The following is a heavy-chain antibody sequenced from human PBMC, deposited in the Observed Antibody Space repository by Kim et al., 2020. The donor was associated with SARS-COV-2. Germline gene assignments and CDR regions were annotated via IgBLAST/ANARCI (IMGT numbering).Heavy chain of an antibody. J-gene: IGHJ6*02. CDR1: GGSISSYY. V-gene: IGHV4-59*01. CDR2: IYYSGST. D-gene: IGHD2-15*01. CDR3: ARVRFGYCSGGSCYAGYGMDV. Sequence: SETLSLTCTVSGGSISSYYWSWIRQPPGKGLEWIGYIYYSGSTNYNLSLKSRVTISVDTSKNQFSLKLSSVTAADTAVYYCARVRFGYCSGGSCYAGYGMDVWGQGTTVTVSS.